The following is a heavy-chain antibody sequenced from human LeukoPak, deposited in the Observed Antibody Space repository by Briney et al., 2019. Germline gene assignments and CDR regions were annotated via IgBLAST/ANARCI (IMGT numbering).Heavy chain of an antibody. V-gene: IGHV4-4*07. D-gene: IGHD4-17*01. CDR3: ARVQNWLYGDYDYYYMDV. J-gene: IGHJ6*03. CDR1: GGSISSYY. Sequence: SETLSLTCTVSGGSISSYYWSWIRQPAGKGLEWIGRIYTSGSTNYNPSLKSRVTMSVDTSKNQFSLKLSSVTAADTAVYYCARVQNWLYGDYDYYYMDVWGKGTTVTVSS. CDR2: IYTSGST.